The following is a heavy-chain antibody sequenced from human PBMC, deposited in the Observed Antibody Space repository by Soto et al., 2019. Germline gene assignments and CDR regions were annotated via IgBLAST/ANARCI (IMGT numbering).Heavy chain of an antibody. CDR1: GFMFSNFW. J-gene: IGHJ4*02. D-gene: IGHD1-26*01. CDR2: INTDGSVT. CDR3: ARQTGLGATNY. Sequence: HPGGSLRLSCAGSGFMFSNFWMHWFRQAPGKGLVWVARINTDGSVTSHADSVKGRFTISRDNAKSTLYLQMNSVREEDSAMYYCARQTGLGATNYWGQGTMVTVSS. V-gene: IGHV3-74*01.